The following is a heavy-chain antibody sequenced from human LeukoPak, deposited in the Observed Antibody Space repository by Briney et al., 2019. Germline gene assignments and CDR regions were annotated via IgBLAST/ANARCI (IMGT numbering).Heavy chain of an antibody. Sequence: GGSLRLSCAASGFTFSTYAMSWVRQAPGKGLEWVAVISYGGSNKYYADSVKGRFTISRDNSKNTLYLQMNSLRAEDTAVYYCARDAHYCSSTSCYFSEYFQHWGQGTLVTVSS. J-gene: IGHJ1*01. V-gene: IGHV3-30-3*01. CDR3: ARDAHYCSSTSCYFSEYFQH. CDR1: GFTFSTYA. D-gene: IGHD2-2*01. CDR2: ISYGGSNK.